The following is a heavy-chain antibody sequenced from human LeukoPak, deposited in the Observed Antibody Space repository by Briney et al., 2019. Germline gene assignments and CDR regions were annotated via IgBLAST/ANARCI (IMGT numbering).Heavy chain of an antibody. CDR1: GGSISSSSYY. J-gene: IGHJ3*02. CDR2: IYYSGST. Sequence: SETLSLTCTVSGGSISSSSYYWGWIRQPPGKGLEWIGSIYYSGSTYYNPSLKSRVTISVDKSKNQFSLKLSSVTAADTAVYYCARGTTMILDAFDIWGQGTMVTVSS. CDR3: ARGTTMILDAFDI. D-gene: IGHD3-22*01. V-gene: IGHV4-39*07.